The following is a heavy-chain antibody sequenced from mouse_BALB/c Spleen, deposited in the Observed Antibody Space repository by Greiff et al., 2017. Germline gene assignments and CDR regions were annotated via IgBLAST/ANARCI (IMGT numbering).Heavy chain of an antibody. V-gene: IGHV1-12*01. CDR1: GYTFTSYN. D-gene: IGHD2-1*01. CDR2: IYPGNGDT. Sequence: LQQPGAELVKPGASVKMSCKASGYTFTSYNMHWVKQTPGQGLEWIGAIYPGNGDTSYNQKFKGKATLTADKSSSTAYMQLSSLTSEDSAVYYCARDGNSDYWGQGTTLTVSS. J-gene: IGHJ2*01. CDR3: ARDGNSDY.